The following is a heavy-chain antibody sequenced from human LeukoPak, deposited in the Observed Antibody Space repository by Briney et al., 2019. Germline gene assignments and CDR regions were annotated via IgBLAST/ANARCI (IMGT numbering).Heavy chain of an antibody. CDR3: ARDDGPIVVVVAASGWNYGMDV. CDR1: GFTFSSYA. J-gene: IGHJ6*02. V-gene: IGHV3-30-3*01. CDR2: ISYDGSNK. Sequence: GRSLRLSCAASGFTFSSYAMHWVRQAPGKGLEWVAVISYDGSNKYYADSVKGRFTISRDNSKNTLYLQMNSLRAEDTAVYYCARDDGPIVVVVAASGWNYGMDVWAKGPRSPSP. D-gene: IGHD2-15*01.